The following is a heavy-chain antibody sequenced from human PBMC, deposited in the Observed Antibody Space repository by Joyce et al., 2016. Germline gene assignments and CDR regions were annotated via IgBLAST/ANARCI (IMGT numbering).Heavy chain of an antibody. J-gene: IGHJ3*02. Sequence: QVQLVQSGSEVKKTGDSVEVSCKASGYIFTTYGISWVRQATGQGFEWMGWISAHHGNTKYAQKFHGSVTITIDTSTSTDYIELESLRSDDTAVYYCARDIHYYNSSGYYWGAFDIWGQGTMVSVSS. CDR2: ISAHHGNT. D-gene: IGHD3-22*01. V-gene: IGHV1-18*01. CDR1: GYIFTTYG. CDR3: ARDIHYYNSSGYYWGAFDI.